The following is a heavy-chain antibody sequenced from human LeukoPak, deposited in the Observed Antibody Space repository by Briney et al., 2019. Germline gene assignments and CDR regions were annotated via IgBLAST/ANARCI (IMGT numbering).Heavy chain of an antibody. D-gene: IGHD3-10*01. CDR1: GDSVSSNSAA. Sequence: SQTLSLTCAISGDSVSSNSAAWNWIRQSPSRGLEWLGRTYYRSKWYNDYAVSVKSRITINPDTPKNQFSLQLNSVTPEDTAVYYCARYYYGSGSSQNWFDPWGQGTLVTVSS. J-gene: IGHJ5*02. V-gene: IGHV6-1*01. CDR2: TYYRSKWYN. CDR3: ARYYYGSGSSQNWFDP.